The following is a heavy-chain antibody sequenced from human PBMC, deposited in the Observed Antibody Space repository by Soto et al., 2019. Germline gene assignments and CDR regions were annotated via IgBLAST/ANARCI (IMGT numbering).Heavy chain of an antibody. CDR2: INPNSGGT. V-gene: IGHV1-2*04. CDR1: GYTFTGYC. D-gene: IGHD3-16*02. J-gene: IGHJ3*02. CDR3: AVGLRELSLFGAFDI. Sequence: ASLKVSCKASGYTFTGYCMHWVRQAPGQGLEWMGWINPNSGGTNYAQKFQGWVTMTRDTSISTAYMELSRLRSDDTAVYYCAVGLRELSLFGAFDIWGQGTMVTVSS.